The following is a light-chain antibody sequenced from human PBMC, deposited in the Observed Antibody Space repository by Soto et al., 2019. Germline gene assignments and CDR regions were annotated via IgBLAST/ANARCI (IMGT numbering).Light chain of an antibody. V-gene: IGLV1-40*01. CDR3: QSYDSSLSGVV. CDR1: SSNIGAGYD. J-gene: IGLJ2*01. CDR2: GNS. Sequence: QSVLPQPPSVSGAPGQRVTISCTGSSSNIGAGYDVHWYQQLPGTAPKLLIYGNSNRPSGVPDRFSGSKSGTSASLAITGLQAEDEADYYGQSYDSSLSGVVFGGGTK.